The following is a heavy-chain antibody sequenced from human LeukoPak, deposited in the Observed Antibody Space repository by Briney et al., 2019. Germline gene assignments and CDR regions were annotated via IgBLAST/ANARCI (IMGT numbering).Heavy chain of an antibody. J-gene: IGHJ3*02. V-gene: IGHV5-51*01. CDR2: IYPGDSDT. Sequence: GESLQISCKGSGYIFTSYWIGWVRQLPGKGLEWMGIIYPGDSDTTCSPSFQGQVTISADKSISTAYLQWSSLKASDTAMYYCARQADYYDSSGYYYFLDIWGQGTMVTVSS. CDR1: GYIFTSYW. CDR3: ARQADYYDSSGYYYFLDI. D-gene: IGHD3-22*01.